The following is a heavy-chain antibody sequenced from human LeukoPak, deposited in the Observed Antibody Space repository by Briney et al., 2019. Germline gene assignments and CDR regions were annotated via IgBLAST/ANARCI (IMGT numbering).Heavy chain of an antibody. Sequence: SETLSLTCTVSGGSMSSYSWSCIRQPPGKGLEWIGYIYYSGSTNYNPSLKSRVTISVDTSKNQFSLKLSSVTAADTAVYYCARVMGFWELLLGWFDPWGQGTLVTVSS. J-gene: IGHJ5*02. D-gene: IGHD3-10*01. CDR3: ARVMGFWELLLGWFDP. CDR2: IYYSGST. V-gene: IGHV4-59*01. CDR1: GGSMSSYS.